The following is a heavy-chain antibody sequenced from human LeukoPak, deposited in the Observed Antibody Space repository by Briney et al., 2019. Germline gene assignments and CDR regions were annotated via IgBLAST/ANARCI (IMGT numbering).Heavy chain of an antibody. Sequence: SETLSLTCTVSGGSISSSSYYWGWIRQPPGKGLEWIGSIYYSGSTYYNPSLKSRVTISVDTSKNQFSLKLSSVTAADTAVYYCARHMVVAATVEYFQHWGQGTLSPSPQ. J-gene: IGHJ1*01. CDR2: IYYSGST. CDR1: GGSISSSSYY. CDR3: ARHMVVAATVEYFQH. D-gene: IGHD2-15*01. V-gene: IGHV4-39*01.